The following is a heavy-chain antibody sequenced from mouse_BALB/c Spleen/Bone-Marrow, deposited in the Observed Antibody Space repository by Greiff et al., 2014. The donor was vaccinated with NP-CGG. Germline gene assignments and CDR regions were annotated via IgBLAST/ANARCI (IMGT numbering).Heavy chain of an antibody. Sequence: QVQLKESGPELVKPGASVKISCKASGYSLTSYYIHWVKQRPGQGLEWIGWIFPRNGSTKYNEKFKGKATLTADTSSSTAYMQLSSLTSEDSAVYFCARRDYYGSTYGLDYWGQGTTLTVSS. D-gene: IGHD1-1*01. CDR1: GYSLTSYY. V-gene: IGHV1-66*01. J-gene: IGHJ2*01. CDR2: IFPRNGST. CDR3: ARRDYYGSTYGLDY.